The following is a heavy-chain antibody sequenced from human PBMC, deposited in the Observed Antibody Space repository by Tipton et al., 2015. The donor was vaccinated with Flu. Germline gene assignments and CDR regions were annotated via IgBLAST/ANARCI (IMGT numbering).Heavy chain of an antibody. Sequence: SLRLSCAASGFTFRSYVMSWVRQAPGKGLEWVSVVGDLGFVTYYADSVKGRFTISRDNSQNTLYLQMNSLRAEDTAVYFCARHVYGGFEWRYGMDAWGQGTTVTVS. CDR2: VGDLGFVT. V-gene: IGHV3-23*01. D-gene: IGHD4-23*01. CDR3: ARHVYGGFEWRYGMDA. J-gene: IGHJ6*02. CDR1: GFTFRSYV.